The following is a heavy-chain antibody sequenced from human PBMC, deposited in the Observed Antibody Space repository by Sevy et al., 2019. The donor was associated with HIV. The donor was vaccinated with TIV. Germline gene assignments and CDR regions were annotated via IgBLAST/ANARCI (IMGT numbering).Heavy chain of an antibody. V-gene: IGHV1-46*01. D-gene: IGHD2-21*01. CDR2: INPSGGAT. J-gene: IGHJ4*02. CDR3: ARLYSCGGSCYYFDL. CDR1: GYTFTSNY. Sequence: ASVKVSCKASGYTFTSNYLHWVRQAPGHGLEWMGQINPSGGATTYGQRFQGRVSMTRDKHTSTVYMDLSSLRSEDTAIYYCARLYSCGGSCYYFDLWGQGTLVTVSS.